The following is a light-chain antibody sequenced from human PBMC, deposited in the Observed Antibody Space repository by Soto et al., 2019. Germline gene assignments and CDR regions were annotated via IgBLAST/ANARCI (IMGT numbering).Light chain of an antibody. Sequence: EIVLTQSPGTLYLSPGERATLSCRASQSVSSNHLAWYQQKPGQAPRLLIYGASSRGNGIPDRFSDSGSGTDFSLSISRLEPEAFSVYYCQQDGSSRTFGQVTRRESK. J-gene: IGKJ5*01. V-gene: IGKV3-20*01. CDR3: QQDGSSRT. CDR2: GAS. CDR1: QSVSSNH.